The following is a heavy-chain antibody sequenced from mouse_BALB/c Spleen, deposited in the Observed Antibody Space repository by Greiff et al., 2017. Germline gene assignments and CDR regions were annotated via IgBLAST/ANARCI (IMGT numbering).Heavy chain of an antibody. J-gene: IGHJ3*01. CDR2: IFPGTGTT. D-gene: IGHD1-2*01. Sequence: QVQLQQSGAELVKPGASVKLSCKTSGYTFTSYWIQWVKQRPGQGLGWIGEIFPGTGTTYYNEKLKGKATLTIDTSSSTAYMQLSSLTSEDSAVYFCASSLLRPAWFAYWGQGTLVTVSA. V-gene: IGHV1S132*01. CDR3: ASSLLRPAWFAY. CDR1: GYTFTSYW.